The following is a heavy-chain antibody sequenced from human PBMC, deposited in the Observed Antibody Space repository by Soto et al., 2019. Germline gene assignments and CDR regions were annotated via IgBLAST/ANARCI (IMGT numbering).Heavy chain of an antibody. CDR2: LYDRDDT. V-gene: IGHV3-53*01. CDR3: ATWHFWEHAYDF. CDR1: GFTVSGEKY. D-gene: IGHD3-3*02. J-gene: IGHJ3*01. Sequence: GGSLRLSCAAFGFTVSGEKYVACVRQAAGEGLGWASVLYDRDDTYYADSVKGRFTTSSDSSRTTVYLQMNDLRPEDSAIYSFATWHFWEHAYDFWGQGTTVTVSS.